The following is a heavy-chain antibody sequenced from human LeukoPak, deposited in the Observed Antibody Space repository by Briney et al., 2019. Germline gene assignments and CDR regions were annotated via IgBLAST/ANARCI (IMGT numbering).Heavy chain of an antibody. CDR2: IYYSGST. D-gene: IGHD3-16*01. Sequence: SETLSLTCTVSGGSISSHYWSWIRQPPGKGLEWIGYIYYSGSTNYNPSLKSRVTISVDTSKNQFSLKLSSVTAADTAVYYCVRVDGGFDYWGQGTLVTVSS. V-gene: IGHV4-59*11. J-gene: IGHJ4*02. CDR1: GGSISSHY. CDR3: VRVDGGFDY.